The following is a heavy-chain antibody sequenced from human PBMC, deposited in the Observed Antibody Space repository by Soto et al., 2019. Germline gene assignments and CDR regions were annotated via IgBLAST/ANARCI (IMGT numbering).Heavy chain of an antibody. CDR2: INPNSGGT. Sequence: FKASGYTFTGYYMHWVRQAPGQGLEWMGWINPNSGGTNYAQKFQGWVTMTRDTSISTAYMELSRLRSDDTAVYYCARDTRLGVGEYYFDYWGQGTLVTVSS. V-gene: IGHV1-2*04. CDR1: GYTFTGYY. D-gene: IGHD3-10*01. CDR3: ARDTRLGVGEYYFDY. J-gene: IGHJ4*02.